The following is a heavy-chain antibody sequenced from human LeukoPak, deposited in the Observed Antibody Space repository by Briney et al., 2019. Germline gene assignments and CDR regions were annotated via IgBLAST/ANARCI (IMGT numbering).Heavy chain of an antibody. CDR3: ARGKRSVYVMITFGGLTGLDV. D-gene: IGHD3-16*01. J-gene: IGHJ6*04. CDR2: ISDDGSNT. V-gene: IGHV3-30*03. Sequence: PGGSQSLLCAASGLSPSNSPILCARHAPGRGREWVALISDDGSNTIYAHCEEGRFSLSRDNSKNTVFLQMNTLRDEVTAVYYCARGKRSVYVMITFGGLTGLDVWGGETTVTVSS. CDR1: GLSPSNSP.